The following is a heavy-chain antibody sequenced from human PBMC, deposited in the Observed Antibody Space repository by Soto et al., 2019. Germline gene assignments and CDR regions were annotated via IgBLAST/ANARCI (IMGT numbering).Heavy chain of an antibody. D-gene: IGHD1-26*01. J-gene: IGHJ4*02. CDR2: MSSDGSKI. CDR1: GFDLTYYA. CDR3: AKDEGVGGTLGLLDD. V-gene: IGHV3-30*18. Sequence: QVQLVESGGGAVQPGESLRLSCVAYGFDLTYYAMHWVRQAPGKGLESVAVMSSDGSKIHHTDSVKGRFTISRDNSKNTLYLQMNSLRKGDTAVYFCAKDEGVGGTLGLLDDWGQGTMVSVSS.